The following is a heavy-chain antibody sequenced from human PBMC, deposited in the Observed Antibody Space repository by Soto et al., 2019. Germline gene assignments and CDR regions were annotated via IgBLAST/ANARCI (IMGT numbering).Heavy chain of an antibody. CDR2: ISSSSSYI. CDR3: ARDHTRNYYDSSVQTFYYYGMDV. J-gene: IGHJ6*02. CDR1: GFTCISYS. V-gene: IGHV3-21*01. D-gene: IGHD3-22*01. Sequence: GGSLRLCCAASGFTCISYSMNWVRQATGKGLEWVSSISSSSSYIYYADSVKGRFTISRDNAKNSLYLQMNSLRAEDTAVYYCARDHTRNYYDSSVQTFYYYGMDVWGQGTTVTVSS.